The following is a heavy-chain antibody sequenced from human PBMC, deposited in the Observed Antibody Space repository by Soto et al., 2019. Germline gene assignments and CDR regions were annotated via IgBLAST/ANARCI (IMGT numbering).Heavy chain of an antibody. Sequence: VGSLRLSCAASGFTFSSYSMNWVRQAPGKGLEWVSSISSSSSYIYYADSVKGRFTISRDNAKNSLYLQMNSLRAEDTAVYYCARESLRFLEWSNYGMDVWGQGTTVTVSS. CDR1: GFTFSSYS. CDR3: ARESLRFLEWSNYGMDV. CDR2: ISSSSSYI. D-gene: IGHD3-3*01. V-gene: IGHV3-21*01. J-gene: IGHJ6*02.